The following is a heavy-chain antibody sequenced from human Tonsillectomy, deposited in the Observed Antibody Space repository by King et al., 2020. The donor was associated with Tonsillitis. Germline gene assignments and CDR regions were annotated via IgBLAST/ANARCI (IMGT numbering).Heavy chain of an antibody. D-gene: IGHD6-19*01. J-gene: IGHJ4*02. CDR3: ARDTGGWRTFDF. Sequence: VQLVQSGADVKKPGASVKVSCKAYVYTVFDYSIHWWGQAPGEGLQYILRISPDCVRTDYSLSFEDSVTITSDTSINTVYMELTSLRSDDKAVYFCARDTGGWRTFDFWGQGTLVTVSS. V-gene: IGHV1-2*06. CDR2: ISPDCVRT. CDR1: VYTVFDYS.